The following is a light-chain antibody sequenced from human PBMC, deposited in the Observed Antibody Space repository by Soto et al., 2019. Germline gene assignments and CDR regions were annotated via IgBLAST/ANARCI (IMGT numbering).Light chain of an antibody. V-gene: IGKV3-20*01. Sequence: DIVMTQSPGTLSLSPGERATLSCRASQSVSDEFLAWYQQKPGQAPRLVISGASTRATGIPDRFRGSGSGTDFTLTISRLEPEDFAVYYCQQYGTTSYTFGQGTILEIK. CDR3: QQYGTTSYT. CDR1: QSVSDEF. CDR2: GAS. J-gene: IGKJ2*01.